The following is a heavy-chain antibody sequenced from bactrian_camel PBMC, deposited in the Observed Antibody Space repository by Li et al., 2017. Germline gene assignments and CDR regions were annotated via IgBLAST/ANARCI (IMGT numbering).Heavy chain of an antibody. CDR1: EFAFRSYG. V-gene: IGHV3S40*01. Sequence: VQLVESGGGLVQPGGSLRLSCAASEFAFRSYGMSWVRQAPGKGLEWVANIYSDGSRTYYADSVKGRFTISLDNAKNTVYLQMNSLEPEDTGMYYCAAAKNPVLCTLSMSGMREDLAYWGQGTQVTVS. CDR2: IYSDGSRT. J-gene: IGHJ6*01. CDR3: AAAKNPVLCTLSMSGMREDLAY. D-gene: IGHD3*01.